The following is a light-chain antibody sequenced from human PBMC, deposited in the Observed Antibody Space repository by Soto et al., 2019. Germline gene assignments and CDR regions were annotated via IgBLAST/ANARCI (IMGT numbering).Light chain of an antibody. CDR1: QSVSNN. V-gene: IGKV3-15*01. J-gene: IGKJ5*01. Sequence: EVMMTQSPATLSVSPGKRATLSCRASQSVSNNIAWYQQKPGQAPRLLMYYASTRATGVPARFSGSGSGTEFTLTISSLQSEDFALYYCQQYNYWPPITFGQGTRLDIK. CDR3: QQYNYWPPIT. CDR2: YAS.